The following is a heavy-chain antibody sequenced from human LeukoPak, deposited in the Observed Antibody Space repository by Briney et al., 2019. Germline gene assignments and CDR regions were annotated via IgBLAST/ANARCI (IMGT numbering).Heavy chain of an antibody. Sequence: PSETLSLTCTVSGGSISSSSYYWGWIRQPPGKGLEWIGSIYYSGSTYYNPSLKSRVTISVDTSKNQFSLKLSSVTAADTAVYYCARAPGSSYYDYVWGSYSFDYWGQGTLVTVSS. CDR3: ARAPGSSYYDYVWGSYSFDY. D-gene: IGHD3-16*01. J-gene: IGHJ4*02. CDR1: GGSISSSSYY. CDR2: IYYSGST. V-gene: IGHV4-39*01.